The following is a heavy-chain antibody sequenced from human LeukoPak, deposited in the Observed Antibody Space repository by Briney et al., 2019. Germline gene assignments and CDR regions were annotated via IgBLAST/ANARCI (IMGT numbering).Heavy chain of an antibody. V-gene: IGHV4-34*01. Sequence: SETLSLTCAVYGGSFSGYYWSWIRQPPGKGLEWIGEINHSGSTNYNPSLKSRVTISVDTSKNQFSLKLSSVTAADTAVYYCARDRVGDGYVDYWGQGTLVTVSS. CDR3: ARDRVGDGYVDY. D-gene: IGHD5-24*01. CDR1: GGSFSGYY. J-gene: IGHJ4*02. CDR2: INHSGST.